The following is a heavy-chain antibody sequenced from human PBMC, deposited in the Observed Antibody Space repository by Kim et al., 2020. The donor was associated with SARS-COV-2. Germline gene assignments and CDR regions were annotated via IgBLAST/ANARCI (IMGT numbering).Heavy chain of an antibody. D-gene: IGHD3-22*01. J-gene: IGHJ4*02. Sequence: ESVKGRCTISRDNSKNTLSLQINSLRAEDTAVYYCARGPGGGPSGYYDYWGQGTLVTVSS. CDR3: ARGPGGGPSGYYDY. V-gene: IGHV3-30*01.